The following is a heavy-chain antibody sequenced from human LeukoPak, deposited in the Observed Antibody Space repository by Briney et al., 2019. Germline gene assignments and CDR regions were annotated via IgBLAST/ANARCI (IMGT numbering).Heavy chain of an antibody. Sequence: SETLSLTCTVSGGSISSGGYYWSWIRQHPGKGLEWIGYIYYSGSTYYNPSLESRVTISVDTSKNQFSLKLSSVTAADTAVYYCVRGERDGYNYAFDYWGQGTLVTVSS. CDR3: VRGERDGYNYAFDY. CDR2: IYYSGST. J-gene: IGHJ4*02. D-gene: IGHD5-24*01. CDR1: GGSISSGGYY. V-gene: IGHV4-31*03.